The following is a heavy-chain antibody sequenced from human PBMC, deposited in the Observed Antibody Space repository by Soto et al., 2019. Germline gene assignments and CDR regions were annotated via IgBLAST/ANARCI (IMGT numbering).Heavy chain of an antibody. D-gene: IGHD3-22*01. CDR2: IKSKTDGGTT. CDR1: GFTFSNAW. Sequence: GGSLRLSCAASGFTFSNAWMNWVRQAPGKGLEWVGRIKSKTDGGTTDYAAPVKGRFTISRDDSKNTLYLQMNSLKTEDTAVYYCTTANIVVISYYYYYGMDVWGQGTTVTVSS. CDR3: TTANIVVISYYYYYGMDV. J-gene: IGHJ6*02. V-gene: IGHV3-15*07.